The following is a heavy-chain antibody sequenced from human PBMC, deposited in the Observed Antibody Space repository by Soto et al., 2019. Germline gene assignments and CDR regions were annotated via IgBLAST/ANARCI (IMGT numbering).Heavy chain of an antibody. J-gene: IGHJ4*02. D-gene: IGHD3-10*01. CDR1: GGSISSYY. V-gene: IGHV4-59*08. CDR3: ARLWGWFGDY. CDR2: IYYSGST. Sequence: QVQLQESGPGLVKPSETLSLTCTVSGGSISSYYWSWIRQPPGKGLEWIGYIYYSGSTNYNPSLKSRVTLSVDPSKNPFPLKLSSVTAADTAVYYCARLWGWFGDYWGQGTLVTVSA.